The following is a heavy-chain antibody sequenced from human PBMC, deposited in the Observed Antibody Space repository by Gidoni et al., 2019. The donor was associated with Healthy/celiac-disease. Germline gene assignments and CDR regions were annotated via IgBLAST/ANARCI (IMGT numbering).Heavy chain of an antibody. J-gene: IGHJ3*02. CDR1: GFTFSSYS. Sequence: EVQLVESGGGLVKPGGSLRLSCAASGFTFSSYSMNWVRQAPGKGLEWVSSISSSSRYISYADSVKGRFTISRDNAKNSLYLQMNSLRAEDTAVYYCASDAVLGVEIDAFDIWGQGTMVTVSS. CDR3: ASDAVLGVEIDAFDI. D-gene: IGHD3-10*01. CDR2: ISSSSRYI. V-gene: IGHV3-21*01.